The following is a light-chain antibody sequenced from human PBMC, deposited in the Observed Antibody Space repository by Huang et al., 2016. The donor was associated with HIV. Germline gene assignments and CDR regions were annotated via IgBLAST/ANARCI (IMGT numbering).Light chain of an antibody. Sequence: IQLTQSPTSLSASVGDRVTIACRASQAIGTYLIWFQQKSGRAPKLLISGASSLHTGVSSRFSGSGSVTEFTLTIRGLQFDDFATYYCQQSYSTLITFGQGTRLEIK. J-gene: IGKJ5*01. CDR1: QAIGTY. CDR3: QQSYSTLIT. V-gene: IGKV1-39*01. CDR2: GAS.